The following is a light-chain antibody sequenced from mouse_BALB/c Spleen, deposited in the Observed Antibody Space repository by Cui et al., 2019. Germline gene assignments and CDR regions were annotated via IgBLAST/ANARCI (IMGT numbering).Light chain of an antibody. CDR3: QHFWSTPYT. J-gene: IGKJ2*01. Sequence: DIQMTQSPASLSASVAETVTITSRARANIHNYLAVYQQKQGKSPQLLVYNAKTLADGGPSTFSGSGSGTQYSLKINSLQHEDFGSYYCQHFWSTPYTFGGGTKLEIK. CDR2: NAK. V-gene: IGKV12-41*01. CDR1: ANIHNY.